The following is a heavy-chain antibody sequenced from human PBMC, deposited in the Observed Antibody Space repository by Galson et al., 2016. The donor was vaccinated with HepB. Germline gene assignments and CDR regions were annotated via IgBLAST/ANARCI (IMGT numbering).Heavy chain of an antibody. V-gene: IGHV3-30*03. CDR1: GFTFSNRG. CDR2: DSMDGRRK. CDR3: ARRHEYCPPVGCSVDY. D-gene: IGHD2/OR15-2a*01. J-gene: IGHJ4*02. Sequence: SLRLSCAASGFTFSNRGMHWVRQAPGKGLEWVAADSMDGRRKFYADSVKGRFTISRDNSNNMLFLQMSSLGADDTAVYYCARRHEYCPPVGCSVDYWGQGTLVSVSS.